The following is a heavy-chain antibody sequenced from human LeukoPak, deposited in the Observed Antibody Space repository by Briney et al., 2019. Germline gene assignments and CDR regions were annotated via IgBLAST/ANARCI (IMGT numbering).Heavy chain of an antibody. CDR3: ARRDYYGSGSYWGAFDY. CDR1: GYSFTSYW. J-gene: IGHJ4*02. Sequence: GESLKISCKGSGYSFTSYWIGWVREMPGKGLEWMAGVYPGDSDSDTKYSPSFQGQVTISADKSISTAYLQWSSLKASDTAIYYCARRDYYGSGSYWGAFDYWVQGTLVTVSS. V-gene: IGHV5-51*01. D-gene: IGHD3-10*01. CDR2: VYPGDSDSDT.